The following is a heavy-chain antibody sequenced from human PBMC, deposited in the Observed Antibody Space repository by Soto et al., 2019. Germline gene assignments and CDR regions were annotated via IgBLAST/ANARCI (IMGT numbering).Heavy chain of an antibody. CDR3: ARDKLSSGYYDYYYYGMDV. V-gene: IGHV3-23*01. Sequence: GGSLRLSCAASGFTFSNYAVTWVRQAPGKGLEWVSAISGSGGSTYYADSVKGRFTISRDNSKNTLYLQMNSLRAEDTAVYYCARDKLSSGYYDYYYYGMDVWGKGTTVTVSS. D-gene: IGHD3-22*01. CDR2: ISGSGGST. CDR1: GFTFSNYA. J-gene: IGHJ6*04.